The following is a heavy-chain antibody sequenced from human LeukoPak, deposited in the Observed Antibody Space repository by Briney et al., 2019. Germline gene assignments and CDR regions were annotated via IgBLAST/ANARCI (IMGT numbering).Heavy chain of an antibody. CDR1: GFTFSSYA. D-gene: IGHD5-18*01. J-gene: IGHJ6*02. CDR2: ISYDGNNK. Sequence: GRSLRLSCAASGFTFSSYAMHWVRQAPSKGLEWVAVISYDGNNKYYADSVKGRFTISRDNSKNTLYLQMNSLRAEDTAVYYCARDRVQLWNYGMDVWGQGTTVTVSS. V-gene: IGHV3-30-3*01. CDR3: ARDRVQLWNYGMDV.